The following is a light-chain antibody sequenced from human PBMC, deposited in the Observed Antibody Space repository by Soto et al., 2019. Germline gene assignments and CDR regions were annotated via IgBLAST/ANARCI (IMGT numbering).Light chain of an antibody. CDR3: SLYTTSSTPSYV. CDR2: EVN. V-gene: IGLV2-14*01. CDR1: SFDVDDYNS. J-gene: IGLJ1*01. Sequence: QYALAQPASVSGSPGQSITISCTGTSFDVDDYNSVSWYQQPPGKAPKLIIYEVNNRPSGVSNRFSVSNSNNTASLTISGLQAEDEAEYYCSLYTTSSTPSYVFGTGTKVTV.